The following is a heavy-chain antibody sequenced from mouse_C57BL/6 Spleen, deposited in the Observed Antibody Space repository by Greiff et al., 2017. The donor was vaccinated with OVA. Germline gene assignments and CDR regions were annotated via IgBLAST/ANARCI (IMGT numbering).Heavy chain of an antibody. CDR2: FYPGDGDT. CDR3: ARNYGRSYDYSMDD. V-gene: IGHV1-82*01. Sequence: QVQLQQSGPELVKPGASVKISCKASGYAFSSSWMNWVKQRPGKGLECIGRFYPGDGDTNYYGKFKGKATLTTDKFSSTAYMQLSSLTSEKSAVYFLARNYGRSYDYSMDDWGQGTSGTVSS. CDR1: GYAFSSSW. J-gene: IGHJ4*01. D-gene: IGHD1-1*01.